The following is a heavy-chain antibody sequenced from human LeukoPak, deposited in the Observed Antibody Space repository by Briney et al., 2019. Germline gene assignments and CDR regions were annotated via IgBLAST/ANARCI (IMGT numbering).Heavy chain of an antibody. Sequence: GGSLRLSCAASGFTVSNDYMAWVRQAPGRGLEWVSLIYGDGTTFYTDSVKGRFTISRDNSKNTLYLQMNSLRAEDTAVYYCAKDPSSQPKYYFDYWGQGTLVTVSS. D-gene: IGHD6-13*01. CDR3: AKDPSSQPKYYFDY. V-gene: IGHV3-66*01. CDR1: GFTVSNDY. CDR2: IYGDGTT. J-gene: IGHJ4*02.